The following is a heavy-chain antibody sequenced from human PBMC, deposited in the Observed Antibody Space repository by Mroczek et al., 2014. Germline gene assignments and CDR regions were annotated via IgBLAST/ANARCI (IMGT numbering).Heavy chain of an antibody. CDR1: GGSISSGGYY. Sequence: QVQLVQSGPGLVKPSQTLSLTCTVSGGSISSGGYYWSWIRQHPGKGLEWIGYIYYSGSTYYNPSLKSRVTISVDTSKNQFSLKLSSVTAADTAVYYCARDSTAYYYDSSGYMHAFDIVGPRDNGPPSL. J-gene: IGHJ3*02. D-gene: IGHD3-22*01. CDR2: IYYSGST. V-gene: IGHV4-31*03. CDR3: ARDSTAYYYDSSGYMHAFDI.